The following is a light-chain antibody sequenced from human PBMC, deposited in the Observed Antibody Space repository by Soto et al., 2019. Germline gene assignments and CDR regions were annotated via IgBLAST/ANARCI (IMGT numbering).Light chain of an antibody. J-gene: IGKJ1*01. CDR2: GAS. CDR1: QSLLHITGET. Sequence: VMTQTPLSLSVAPGQPASISCKSSQSLLHITGETFLFWYQQRPGQAPRLLIYGASSRATGIPDRFSGSGSGTAFVLTISRLEPQDFAVYYCQQYGTSLGTFGQGTKVDIK. CDR3: QQYGTSLGT. V-gene: IGKV3-20*01.